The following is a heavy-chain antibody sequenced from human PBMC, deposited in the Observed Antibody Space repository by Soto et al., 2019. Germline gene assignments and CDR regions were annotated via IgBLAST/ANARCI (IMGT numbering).Heavy chain of an antibody. D-gene: IGHD6-19*01. V-gene: IGHV4-39*01. CDR3: ARRTVNIRTFYSGLKTHCFDY. CDR2: IDYSGSN. J-gene: IGHJ4*02. Sequence: QLQLHESGPGLVKPSETLSLTCAVSGDSMSSSDYYWGWIRQPPGKGLERIGSIDYSGSNYYNPSLQSRVAISVDTSKNQFSLKLKSVTAADTAIYYCARRTVNIRTFYSGLKTHCFDYWGQGAPVTVSS. CDR1: GDSMSSSDYY.